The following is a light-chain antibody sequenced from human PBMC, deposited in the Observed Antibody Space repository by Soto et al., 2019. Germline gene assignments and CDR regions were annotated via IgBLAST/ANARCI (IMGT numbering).Light chain of an antibody. V-gene: IGLV2-8*01. CDR3: SSYAGTNNLV. Sequence: QSVLTQPPSASGSPGQSVTISCTGTSSDVGGYNYVSWYQQHSGKAPKLMISEVTKRPSGVPDRFSGSKSGNTASLTVSGLQAEDEADYYCSSYAGTNNLVFDGGTKLTVL. CDR2: EVT. J-gene: IGLJ2*01. CDR1: SSDVGGYNY.